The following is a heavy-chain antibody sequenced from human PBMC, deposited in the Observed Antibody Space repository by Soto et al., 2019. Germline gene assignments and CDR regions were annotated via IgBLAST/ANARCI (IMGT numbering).Heavy chain of an antibody. V-gene: IGHV3-15*01. CDR2: IKSKADGETI. CDR1: GFTFSSAW. CDR3: AEDIPPPQRPSYPIDY. Sequence: EVQLVESGGDLVTPGGSLRLSCATSGFTFSSAWMSWVRQAPGEGLEWVGRIKSKADGETIEYAAPVKGRFTISRDDSKASVLLQMNSLKAEDTAIYYSAEDIPPPQRPSYPIDYCGQGTVVTVSS. D-gene: IGHD1-26*01. J-gene: IGHJ4*02.